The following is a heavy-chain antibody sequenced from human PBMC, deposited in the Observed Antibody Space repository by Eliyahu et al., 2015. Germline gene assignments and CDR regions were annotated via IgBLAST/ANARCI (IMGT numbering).Heavy chain of an antibody. V-gene: IGHV4-34*01. Sequence: QVQLQQWGAGLLKPSETLSLTCAVYGGSFSGYYWSWIRQPPGKGLEWIGEINHSGSTNYNPSLKSRVTISVDTSKNQFSLKLSSVTAADTAVYYCARGLHSSSYAWAYYYYYMDVWGKGTTVTVSS. CDR3: ARGLHSSSYAWAYYYYYMDV. CDR2: INHSGST. J-gene: IGHJ6*03. CDR1: GGSFSGYY. D-gene: IGHD6-13*01.